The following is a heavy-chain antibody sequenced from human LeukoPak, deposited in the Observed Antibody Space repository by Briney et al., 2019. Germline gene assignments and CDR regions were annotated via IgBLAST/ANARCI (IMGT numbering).Heavy chain of an antibody. CDR2: ISGSGGRT. D-gene: IGHD2-2*01. CDR3: AKDDCSSTSCYVWALGDYYYYGMDV. CDR1: GFTFSSYA. Sequence: PGGSLRLSCAASGFTFSSYAMSWVRQAPGKGLEWVSAISGSGGRTYYADSVKGRFTISRDNSKNTLYLQMNSLRAEDTAVYYCAKDDCSSTSCYVWALGDYYYYGMDVWGQGTTVTVSS. J-gene: IGHJ6*02. V-gene: IGHV3-23*01.